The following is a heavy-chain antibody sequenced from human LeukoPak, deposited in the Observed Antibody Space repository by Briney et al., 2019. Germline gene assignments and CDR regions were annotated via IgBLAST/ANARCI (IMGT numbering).Heavy chain of an antibody. Sequence: VASVKVSCKPSGYTFTSYAISWLRQAPGQGLEWMGWISTYSGNTNYAQKLQGRITMTIETSTSTAYMELSSLRSEDTAVYYCASGTPYSSGWYPYWGQGTLVAVSS. D-gene: IGHD6-19*01. CDR1: GYTFTSYA. V-gene: IGHV1-18*01. CDR2: ISTYSGNT. J-gene: IGHJ4*02. CDR3: ASGTPYSSGWYPY.